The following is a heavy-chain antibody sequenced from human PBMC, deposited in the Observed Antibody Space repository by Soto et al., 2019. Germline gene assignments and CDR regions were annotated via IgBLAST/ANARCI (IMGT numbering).Heavy chain of an antibody. V-gene: IGHV3-48*02. J-gene: IGHJ6*02. CDR3: ARDSRGEEPFYYGMGV. CDR1: GFTFSSYS. CDR2: ISSSSSTI. Sequence: PGGSLRLSCAASGFTFSSYSMNWVRQAPGKGLEWVSYISSSSSTIYYADSVKGRFTISRDNAKNSLYLQMNSLRDEDTAVYYCARDSRGEEPFYYGMGVWGQGTTVTSP. D-gene: IGHD1-26*01.